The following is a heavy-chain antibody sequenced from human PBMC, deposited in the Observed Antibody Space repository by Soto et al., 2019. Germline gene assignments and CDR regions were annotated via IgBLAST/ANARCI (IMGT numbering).Heavy chain of an antibody. CDR1: GDSISSSAYY. CDR2: VYYSGNT. V-gene: IGHV4-31*03. J-gene: IGHJ4*02. CDR3: ARAVRTLRGVIDY. Sequence: QVQLQASGPGLVKPSQTLSLAFTVSGDSISSSAYYWSWLRQHPGKGLEWIGYVYYSGNTYYNPSLKSRLTISVDTSKNQFSLKLSSVTAADTAVYYCARAVRTLRGVIDYWGQGTLVTVSS. D-gene: IGHD3-10*01.